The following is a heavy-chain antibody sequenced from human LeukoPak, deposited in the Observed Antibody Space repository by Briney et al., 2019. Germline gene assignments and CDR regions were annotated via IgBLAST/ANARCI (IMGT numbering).Heavy chain of an antibody. D-gene: IGHD2-15*01. V-gene: IGHV3-21*01. J-gene: IGHJ4*02. CDR1: GFTFSRYS. Sequence: GGSLRLSGAASGFTFSRYSMNWVRQARGKGLEWVSSMSSSSGLIYYGDSVKGRFTVSRDNAKRSLYLQMNSLRADDTAVYYCAREFDGSASGAGYWGQGTLVTVSS. CDR3: AREFDGSASGAGY. CDR2: MSSSSGLI.